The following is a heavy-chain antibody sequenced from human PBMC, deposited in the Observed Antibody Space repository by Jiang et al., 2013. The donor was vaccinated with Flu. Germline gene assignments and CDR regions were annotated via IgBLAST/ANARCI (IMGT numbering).Heavy chain of an antibody. D-gene: IGHD2-2*01. J-gene: IGHJ6*04. CDR2: IRSKANSYAT. CDR1: GFTFSGSA. Sequence: LVQPGGVPETYSCAASGFTFSGSAMHWVRQASGKGLECVGRIRSKANSYATAYAASVKGRFTISRDDSKNTAYLQMNSLKTEDTAVYYCTGTRQLKGVYYYYGMDVWGKGTTVTVSS. CDR3: TGTRQLKGVYYYYGMDV. V-gene: IGHV3-73*01.